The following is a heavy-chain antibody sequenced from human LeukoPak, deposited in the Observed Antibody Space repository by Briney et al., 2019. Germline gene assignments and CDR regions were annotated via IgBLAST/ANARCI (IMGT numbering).Heavy chain of an antibody. J-gene: IGHJ3*02. CDR2: ISSSSSTI. Sequence: GGSLRLSCAASGFTFSSYSMNWVRQAPGKGLEWVSYISSSSSTIYYADSVKGRFTISRDNAKNSLYLQMNSLRAEDTALYYCAKEKSSSWYEDDAFDIWGQGTMVTVSS. CDR3: AKEKSSSWYEDDAFDI. CDR1: GFTFSSYS. D-gene: IGHD6-13*01. V-gene: IGHV3-48*04.